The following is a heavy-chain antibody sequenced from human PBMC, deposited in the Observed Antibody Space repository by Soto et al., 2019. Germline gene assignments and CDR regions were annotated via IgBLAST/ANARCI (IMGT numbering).Heavy chain of an antibody. CDR2: ISSSSSYI. CDR3: ACGFYDSSGYDAFDI. Sequence: GGSLRLSCAASGFTFSSYSMNWVRQAPGKGLEWVSSISSSSSYIYYADSVKGRFTISRDNAKNSLYLQMNSLRAEAMALYSCACGFYDSSGYDAFDIWGQGTMVTVSS. V-gene: IGHV3-21*01. D-gene: IGHD3-22*01. CDR1: GFTFSSYS. J-gene: IGHJ3*02.